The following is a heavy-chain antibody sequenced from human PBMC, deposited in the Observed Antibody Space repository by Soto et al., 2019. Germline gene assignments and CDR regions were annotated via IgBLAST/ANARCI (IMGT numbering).Heavy chain of an antibody. CDR3: ASPGILYSSGWYVY. V-gene: IGHV5-10-1*01. D-gene: IGHD6-19*01. J-gene: IGHJ4*02. Sequence: GESLKISCKGSGYSFTSYWISWVRQMPGKGLEWMGRIDPSDSYTNYSPSFQGHVAISADKSISTAYLQWSSLKASDTAMYYCASPGILYSSGWYVYWGQGTPVTVSS. CDR1: GYSFTSYW. CDR2: IDPSDSYT.